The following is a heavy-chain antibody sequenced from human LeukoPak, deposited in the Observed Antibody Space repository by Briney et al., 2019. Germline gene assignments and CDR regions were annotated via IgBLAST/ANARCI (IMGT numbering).Heavy chain of an antibody. V-gene: IGHV4-59*08. CDR1: GGSISSYY. CDR2: IYYSGST. D-gene: IGHD6-13*01. CDR3: ARRPLAAAGHYYFDY. J-gene: IGHJ4*02. Sequence: SETLSLTCTVSGGSISSYYWSWSRQPPGKGLEWIGYIYYSGSTNYNPSLKSRVTISVDTSKNQFSLKLSSVTAADTAVYYCARRPLAAAGHYYFDYWGQGTLVTVSS.